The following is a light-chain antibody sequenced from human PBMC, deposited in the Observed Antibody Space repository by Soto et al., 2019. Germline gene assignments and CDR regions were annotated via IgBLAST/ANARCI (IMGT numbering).Light chain of an antibody. CDR2: AAS. V-gene: IGKV1-39*01. CDR1: QTINTY. Sequence: XMTQSPSSLSASVGDRVTITCRASQTINTYLNWYQQKPGKAPNLLIYAASTLQSGVPSRFNGSGSGTDFTLTISCLQPEDFVTYYCQQSYSTPRTFGQGTKVEIK. CDR3: QQSYSTPRT. J-gene: IGKJ1*01.